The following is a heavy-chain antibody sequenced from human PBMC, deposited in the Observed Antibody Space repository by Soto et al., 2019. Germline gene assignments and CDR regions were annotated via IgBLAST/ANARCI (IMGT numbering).Heavy chain of an antibody. CDR2: IKQDGSEK. J-gene: IGHJ5*02. CDR3: ARVTTVTVLGENWFDP. Sequence: EVQLVESGGGLVQPGGSLRLSCAASGFTFSSYWMSWVRQAPGKGLEWVANIKQDGSEKYYVDSVKGRFTISRDNAKNSLYLQMNSLRAEDTAVYYCARVTTVTVLGENWFDPWGQGTLVTVSS. CDR1: GFTFSSYW. V-gene: IGHV3-7*05. D-gene: IGHD4-4*01.